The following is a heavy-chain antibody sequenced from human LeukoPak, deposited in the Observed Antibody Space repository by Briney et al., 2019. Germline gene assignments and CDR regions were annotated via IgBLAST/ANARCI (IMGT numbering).Heavy chain of an antibody. D-gene: IGHD6-13*01. CDR2: INADNGNT. J-gene: IGHJ4*02. V-gene: IGHV1-3*01. CDR1: GNTFTNNV. CDR3: ARYSSNWYFDY. Sequence: ASVKVSCKASGNTFTNNVIHWVRRALGHRLEWMGWINADNGNTKYSQKFQGRVTITRDTSASTAYMELSSLRSEDTAMYYCARYSSNWYFDYWGQGTLVTVSS.